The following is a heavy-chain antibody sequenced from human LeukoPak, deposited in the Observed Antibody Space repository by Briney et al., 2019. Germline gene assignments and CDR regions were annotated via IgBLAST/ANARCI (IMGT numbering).Heavy chain of an antibody. Sequence: SETLSLTCAVYGGSFSGYYWTWIRQPPGKGLEWIGEINHSGSTNYNPSLKSRVTISVDTSKNQFSLRLSSVTAADTAVYYCAGFNSVDYWGQGTLVTVPS. D-gene: IGHD3-3*01. J-gene: IGHJ4*02. CDR1: GGSFSGYY. V-gene: IGHV4-34*01. CDR2: INHSGST. CDR3: AGFNSVDY.